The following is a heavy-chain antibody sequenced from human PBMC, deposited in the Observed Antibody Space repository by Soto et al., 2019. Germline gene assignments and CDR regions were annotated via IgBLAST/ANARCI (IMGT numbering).Heavy chain of an antibody. CDR3: ARDFQRYYDSSGYRFDP. V-gene: IGHV4-4*07. Sequence: SETLSLTCTVSGGSISSYYWSWIRQPAGKGLEWIGRIYTSGSTNYNPSLKSRVTMSVDTSKNQFSLKLSSVTAADTAVYYCARDFQRYYDSSGYRFDPWGQGTLVTVSS. D-gene: IGHD3-22*01. CDR2: IYTSGST. CDR1: GGSISSYY. J-gene: IGHJ5*02.